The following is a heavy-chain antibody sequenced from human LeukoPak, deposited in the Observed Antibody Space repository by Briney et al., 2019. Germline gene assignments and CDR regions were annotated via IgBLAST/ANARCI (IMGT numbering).Heavy chain of an antibody. Sequence: SETLSLTCIVSGGSMSGYYSSWVRQPPGKGLEWIGYTFSSGATTYNPSLKSRVTISVDTSGSQFSLNLSSVTAADTAVYYCARHVSGWVLDPFDIWGQGTTVTVSS. CDR3: ARHVSGWVLDPFDI. J-gene: IGHJ3*02. D-gene: IGHD1-26*01. CDR1: GGSMSGYY. CDR2: TFSSGAT. V-gene: IGHV4-59*08.